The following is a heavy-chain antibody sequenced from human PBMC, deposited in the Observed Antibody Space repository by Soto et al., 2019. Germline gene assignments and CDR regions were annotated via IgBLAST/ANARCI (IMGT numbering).Heavy chain of an antibody. Sequence: GGSLRLSCAASGFTFSSYSMNWVRQAPGKGLEWVSSISSSSSYIYYADSVKGRFTISRDNAKNSLYLQMNSLRAEDTVVYYCARAGPYAYYYYYMDVWGKGTTVTVSS. CDR3: ARAGPYAYYYYYMDV. V-gene: IGHV3-21*01. D-gene: IGHD4-17*01. CDR1: GFTFSSYS. J-gene: IGHJ6*03. CDR2: ISSSSSYI.